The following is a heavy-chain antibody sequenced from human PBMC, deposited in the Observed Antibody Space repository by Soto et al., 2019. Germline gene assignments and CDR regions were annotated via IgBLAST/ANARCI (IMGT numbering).Heavy chain of an antibody. CDR2: ISSSSSYI. D-gene: IGHD7-27*01. Sequence: PGGSLRLSCAASGFTFSSYSMNWFRQAPGKGLEWVSSISSSSSYIYYADSVKGRFTISRDNAKNSLYLQMNSLRAEDTAVYYCARDGDLNWYFDLWGRGTLVTVSS. CDR3: ARDGDLNWYFDL. CDR1: GFTFSSYS. J-gene: IGHJ2*01. V-gene: IGHV3-21*01.